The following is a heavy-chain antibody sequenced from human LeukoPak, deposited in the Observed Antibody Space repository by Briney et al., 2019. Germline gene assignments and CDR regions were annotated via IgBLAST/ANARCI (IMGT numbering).Heavy chain of an antibody. CDR2: ISWNSGSI. V-gene: IGHV3-9*01. CDR3: ANLVFGAAAADAFDI. CDR1: GFTFDDYA. J-gene: IGHJ3*02. D-gene: IGHD2-15*01. Sequence: GGSLRLSCAASGFTFDDYAMHWVRQAPGKGLEWVSGISWNSGSIGYADSVKGRFTISRDNAKNSLYLQMNSLRAEDTALYYCANLVFGAAAADAFDIWGQGTMVTVSS.